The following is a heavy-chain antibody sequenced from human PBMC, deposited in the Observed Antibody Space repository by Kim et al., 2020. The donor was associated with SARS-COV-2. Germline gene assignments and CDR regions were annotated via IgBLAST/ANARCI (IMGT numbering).Heavy chain of an antibody. D-gene: IGHD3-22*01. V-gene: IGHV2-70*01. Sequence: SGPTLVNPTQTLTLTCTFSGFSLSTSGMCVSWIRQPPGKALEWLALIDWDDDKYYSTSLKTRLTISKDTSKNQVVLTMTNMDPVDTATYYCARSPNDYDSSGYYSGYFDYWGQGTLVTVSS. CDR2: IDWDDDK. J-gene: IGHJ4*02. CDR3: ARSPNDYDSSGYYSGYFDY. CDR1: GFSLSTSGMC.